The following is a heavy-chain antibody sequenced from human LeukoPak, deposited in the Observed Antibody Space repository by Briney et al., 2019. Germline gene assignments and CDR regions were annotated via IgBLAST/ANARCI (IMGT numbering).Heavy chain of an antibody. Sequence: SETLSLTCSVSGGSISSGGYYWTWIRQHPGKGLEWIGYISYSGSTYYNPSLQSRVTISVDTSKNQFSLKLSSVTAADTAVYYCARDGGGYCSGGTCSIDLWGQGILVTVSS. CDR2: ISYSGST. CDR3: ARDGGGYCSGGTCSIDL. J-gene: IGHJ4*02. D-gene: IGHD2-15*01. V-gene: IGHV4-31*03. CDR1: GGSISSGGYY.